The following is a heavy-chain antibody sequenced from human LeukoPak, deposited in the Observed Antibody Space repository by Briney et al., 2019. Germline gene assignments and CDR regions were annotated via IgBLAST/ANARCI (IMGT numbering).Heavy chain of an antibody. CDR3: ARDGPFIAVAGTDY. Sequence: ASVKVSCKASGYTFTSYGISWVRQAPGQGLEWMGWISAYNGNTNYAQKLQGRVTMATDTSTSTAYMELRSLRSDDTAVYYCARDGPFIAVAGTDYWGQGTLVTVSS. J-gene: IGHJ4*02. CDR2: ISAYNGNT. V-gene: IGHV1-18*01. CDR1: GYTFTSYG. D-gene: IGHD6-19*01.